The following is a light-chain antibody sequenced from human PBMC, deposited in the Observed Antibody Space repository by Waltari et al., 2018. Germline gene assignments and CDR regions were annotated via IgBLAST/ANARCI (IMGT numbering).Light chain of an antibody. Sequence: DIQFTQSPSSLSASVGDSVTITCRASQGIDSYLNWYQHKPGQAPSLLIYAASALRTGVPLRFSGSGSGTDFTLTINSLQLEDFATYYCQQSYTTPQGSFGQGTRLEI. V-gene: IGKV1-39*01. CDR1: QGIDSY. CDR2: AAS. CDR3: QQSYTTPQGS. J-gene: IGKJ5*01.